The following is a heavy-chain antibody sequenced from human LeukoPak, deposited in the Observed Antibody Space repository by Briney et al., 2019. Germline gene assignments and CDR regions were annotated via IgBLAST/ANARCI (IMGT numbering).Heavy chain of an antibody. J-gene: IGHJ3*02. CDR3: ARDAFDI. CDR1: GFTFSSYA. V-gene: IGHV3-7*01. Sequence: GGSLRLSCAASGFTFSSYAMSWVRQAPGKGLEWVANIKQDGSEKYYVDSVKGRFTISRDNAKNSLYLQMNSLRAEDTAVYYCARDAFDIWGKGTMVTVSS. CDR2: IKQDGSEK.